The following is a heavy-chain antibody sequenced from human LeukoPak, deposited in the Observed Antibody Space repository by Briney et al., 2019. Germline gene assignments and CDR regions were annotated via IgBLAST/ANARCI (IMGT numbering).Heavy chain of an antibody. V-gene: IGHV4-61*02. J-gene: IGHJ4*02. CDR1: GDSISSGNYY. CDR3: ARRPGYSSSWYKGKVGQYYFDY. D-gene: IGHD6-13*01. CDR2: IYTSGNT. Sequence: SETLSLTCTVSGDSISSGNYYWTWIRQPAGKGLEWIGRIYTSGNTNYNPSLKSQVTISMDTSKNQFSLKLTSVTAADTAVYYCARRPGYSSSWYKGKVGQYYFDYWGKGILVTVSS.